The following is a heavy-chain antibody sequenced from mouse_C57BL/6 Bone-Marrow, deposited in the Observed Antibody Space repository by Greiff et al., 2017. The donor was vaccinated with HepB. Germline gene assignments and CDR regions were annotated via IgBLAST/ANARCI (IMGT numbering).Heavy chain of an antibody. CDR2: ISSGGSYT. CDR3: ASLGYYEAY. J-gene: IGHJ3*01. Sequence: EVQLVESGADLVKPGGSLKLSCAASGFTFSSYGMSWVRQTPDKRLEWVATISSGGSYTYYPDSVKGRFTISRDNAKNTLYLQMSRLKAEDTAMYYCASLGYYEAYWGQGTLVTVSA. CDR1: GFTFSSYG. V-gene: IGHV5-6*01. D-gene: IGHD2-3*01.